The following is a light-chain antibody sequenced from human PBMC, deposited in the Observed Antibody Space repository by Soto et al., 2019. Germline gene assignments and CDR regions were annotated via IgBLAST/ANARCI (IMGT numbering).Light chain of an antibody. CDR1: QSVSSSY. Sequence: ERATLSCRPSQSVSSSYLAWYQQRPGQAPRLLIYGASSRATGIPDRFSGSGAGTDFTLTINRLEPEDFAVYYCQQYGSSLYTFGQGTKVDIK. J-gene: IGKJ2*01. CDR3: QQYGSSLYT. CDR2: GAS. V-gene: IGKV3-20*01.